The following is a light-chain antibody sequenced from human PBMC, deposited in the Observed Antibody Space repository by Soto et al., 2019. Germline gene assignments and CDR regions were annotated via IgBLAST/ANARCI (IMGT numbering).Light chain of an antibody. V-gene: IGKV3D-11*01. CDR2: DAS. Sequence: THSPATLSMCNAKRATLSCMAVRGIGGNLAWYQQKPGQAPRLLIYDASIRATCIPARFSGIWSRTHFTLTITGRKPQASALYSWHQRTEWATPWAVGQGTKVDIK. CDR1: RGIGGN. J-gene: IGKJ1*01. CDR3: HQRTEWATPWA.